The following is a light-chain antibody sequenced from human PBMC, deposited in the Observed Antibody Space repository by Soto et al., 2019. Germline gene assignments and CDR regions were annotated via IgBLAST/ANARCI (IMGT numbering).Light chain of an antibody. V-gene: IGKV3-11*01. CDR1: QSVSSY. J-gene: IGKJ3*01. Sequence: EIVLTQSPATLSLSPGERATLSCRASQSVSSYLAWYQQKPGQAPRLLIYDASNRATGIPARFSGSGSGTDFTLTISSLEPEDFAVYYCQQRSNWPPGCTFGAGTKVDIK. CDR3: QQRSNWPPGCT. CDR2: DAS.